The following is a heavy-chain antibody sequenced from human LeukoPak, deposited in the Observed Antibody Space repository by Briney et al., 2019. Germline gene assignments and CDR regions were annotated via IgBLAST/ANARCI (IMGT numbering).Heavy chain of an antibody. CDR2: VNSDGSST. CDR1: GFTFSSYW. Sequence: PGGSLRLSCAASGFTFSSYWMHWVRQAPGKGLVWVSRVNSDGSSTTYADSVKGRFTISRDNAKNSLYLHMNSLRAEDTAVYYCARWGYTSGWYYLDCWGQGTLVTVSS. J-gene: IGHJ4*02. CDR3: ARWGYTSGWYYLDC. V-gene: IGHV3-74*01. D-gene: IGHD6-19*01.